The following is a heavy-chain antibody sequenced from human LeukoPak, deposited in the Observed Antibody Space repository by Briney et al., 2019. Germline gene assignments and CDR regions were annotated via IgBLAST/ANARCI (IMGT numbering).Heavy chain of an antibody. Sequence: GGSLRLSCAASGFTVSSNYMSWVRQAPGKGLEWVAVIWYDGSNKYYADSVKGRFTVSRDNSKNTVYLQMNSLRAEDTAVYYCARDPGDYVGNDAFDIWGQGTMVTVSS. CDR1: GFTVSSNY. CDR2: IWYDGSNK. J-gene: IGHJ3*02. D-gene: IGHD4-17*01. CDR3: ARDPGDYVGNDAFDI. V-gene: IGHV3-33*08.